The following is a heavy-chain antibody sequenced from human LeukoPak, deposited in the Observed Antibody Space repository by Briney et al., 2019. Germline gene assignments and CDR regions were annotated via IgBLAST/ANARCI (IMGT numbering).Heavy chain of an antibody. CDR3: ARGRFSGLPRATTSQFDY. CDR1: GGSFSGYS. CDR2: IKDSGSP. Sequence: PSETLSLTCAVYGGSFSGYSWTWIRQLPGKGLEWIGEIKDSGSPTFNPSLKSRVTMSVDTSNNQFSMRLSSLTAADTAVYYCARGRFSGLPRATTSQFDYWGQGTLVTVSS. V-gene: IGHV4-34*01. D-gene: IGHD6-19*01. J-gene: IGHJ4*02.